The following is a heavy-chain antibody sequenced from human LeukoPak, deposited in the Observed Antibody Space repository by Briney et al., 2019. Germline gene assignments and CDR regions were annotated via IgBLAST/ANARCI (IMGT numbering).Heavy chain of an antibody. CDR1: GYTFKNYG. CDR3: ASSLRLGDIFVNWFDP. D-gene: IGHD3-9*01. CDR2: INTNTGNP. V-gene: IGHV7-4-1*02. Sequence: ASVKVSCKASGYTFKNYGISWVRLAPGVGLEWLGWINTNTGNPTYAQGFTGRFVFSLDTSVSTAYLQISSLKAEDTAVYYCASSLRLGDIFVNWFDPWGQGTLVTVSS. J-gene: IGHJ5*02.